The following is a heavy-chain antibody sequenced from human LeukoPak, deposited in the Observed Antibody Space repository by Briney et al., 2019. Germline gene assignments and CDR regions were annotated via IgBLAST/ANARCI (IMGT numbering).Heavy chain of an antibody. CDR1: GFTFSSYS. CDR2: ISGSGGST. CDR3: ACGYDFWSGYNRIDY. D-gene: IGHD3-3*01. J-gene: IGHJ4*02. V-gene: IGHV3-23*01. Sequence: GSLRLSCAASGFTFSSYSMNWVRQAPGKGLEWVSAISGSGGSTYYADSVKGRFTISRDNSKNTLYLQMNSLRAEDTAVYYCACGYDFWSGYNRIDYWGQGTLVTVSS.